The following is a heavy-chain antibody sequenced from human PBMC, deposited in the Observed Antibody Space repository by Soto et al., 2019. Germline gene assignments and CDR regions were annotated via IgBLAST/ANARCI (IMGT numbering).Heavy chain of an antibody. J-gene: IGHJ6*02. V-gene: IGHV3-30*18. CDR1: GFTFSSYG. CDR3: AKIVLASIAARQGTTDV. Sequence: ESGGGVVQPGRSLRLSCAASGFTFSSYGMHWVRQAPGKGLEWVAVISYDGSNKYYADSVKGRFTISRDNSKNTLYLQMNSLRAEDTAVYYSAKIVLASIAARQGTTDVWGQGTTATVSS. D-gene: IGHD6-6*01. CDR2: ISYDGSNK.